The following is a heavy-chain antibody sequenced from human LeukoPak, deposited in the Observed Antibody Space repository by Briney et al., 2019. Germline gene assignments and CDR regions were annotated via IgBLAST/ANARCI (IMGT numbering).Heavy chain of an antibody. CDR1: GFTFSSYA. V-gene: IGHV3-30*04. CDR2: ISYDGSNK. J-gene: IGHJ4*02. Sequence: GGSLRLSCAASGFTFSSYAMHWVRQAPGKGLEWVAVISYDGSNKYYADSVKGRFTISRDNSKNTLYLQMNSLRAEDTAVYYCAKASAMIVVVSKRFDYWGQGTLVTVSS. CDR3: AKASAMIVVVSKRFDY. D-gene: IGHD3-22*01.